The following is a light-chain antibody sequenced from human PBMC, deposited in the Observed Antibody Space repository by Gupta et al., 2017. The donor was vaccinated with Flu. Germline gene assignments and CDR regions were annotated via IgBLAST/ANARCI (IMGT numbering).Light chain of an antibody. CDR3: QHYTIFS. V-gene: IGKV1-5*03. CDR1: QNVTTW. J-gene: IGKJ3*01. CDR2: RAS. Sequence: DIQMTQSPSTLSASVGDRVTITCRASQNVTTWLAWDQQSPGKAPKLLIYRASTLKEGVPSSFSGSGSGTEFTLTSSGLQTDDFATYYGQHYTIFSFGDGTKVEIK.